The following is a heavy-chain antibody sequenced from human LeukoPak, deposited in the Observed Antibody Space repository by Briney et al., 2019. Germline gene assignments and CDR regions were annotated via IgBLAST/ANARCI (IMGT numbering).Heavy chain of an antibody. CDR2: IDPRDSYT. D-gene: IGHD3-10*01. Sequence: GESLKTSCKGSGYTFTNNWISWVRQMPGKGLEWMGRIDPRDSYTNYSPSFQGHVTISADKSVTTAYLQWSSLKASDTAIYYCARHPYSYGSGGYPVRNDYWGQGTQVTVFS. J-gene: IGHJ4*02. V-gene: IGHV5-10-1*01. CDR1: GYTFTNNW. CDR3: ARHPYSYGSGGYPVRNDY.